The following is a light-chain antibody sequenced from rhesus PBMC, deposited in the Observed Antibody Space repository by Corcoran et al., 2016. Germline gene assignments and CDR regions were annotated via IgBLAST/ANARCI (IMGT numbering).Light chain of an antibody. CDR1: SSDIGAYNY. Sequence: QAALTQPPSVSGSPGQSVTISCTGTSSDIGAYNYVSWYQQHPGKVPRLMIYDVNKRPSGVSDRFSGSKSGNTSSLTISGLQAEDEADYYCNSYAVSDIFIFGVVTRLTVI. J-gene: IGLJ1*01. CDR3: NSYAVSDIFI. V-gene: IGLV2-23*01. CDR2: DVN.